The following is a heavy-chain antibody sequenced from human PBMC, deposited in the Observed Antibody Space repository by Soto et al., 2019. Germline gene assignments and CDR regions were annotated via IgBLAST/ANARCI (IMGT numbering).Heavy chain of an antibody. CDR1: GYTFTNYG. CDR3: AREGQAPYYYYGMDV. Sequence: QVQLVQSGAEVKKPGASVTVSCKASGYTFTNYGFSWVRQAPGQGLEWMGWISGYNGNTKYAEKFQNRVTMTTDTSTNTAHMELRSLSSDDTAVYYCAREGQAPYYYYGMDVGGQGTAVTVSS. J-gene: IGHJ6*02. CDR2: ISGYNGNT. V-gene: IGHV1-18*01.